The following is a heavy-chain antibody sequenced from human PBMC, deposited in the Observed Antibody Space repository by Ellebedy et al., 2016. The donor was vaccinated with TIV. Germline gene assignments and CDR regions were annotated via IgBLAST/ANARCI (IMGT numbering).Heavy chain of an antibody. CDR1: GGSISSSSYY. J-gene: IGHJ4*02. Sequence: MPGGSLRLSCTVSGGSISSSSYYWGWVRKPPGKGLEWIGSIYFSGSTYYNPSLKSRVTTSVDTSKNQFSLKLSSVTAADTAVYYCARHASYYDSSGYSGYYFDYWGQGTLVTVSS. D-gene: IGHD3-22*01. V-gene: IGHV4-39*01. CDR2: IYFSGST. CDR3: ARHASYYDSSGYSGYYFDY.